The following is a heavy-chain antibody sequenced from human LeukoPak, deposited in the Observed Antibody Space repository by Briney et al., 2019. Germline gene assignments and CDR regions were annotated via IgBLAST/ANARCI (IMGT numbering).Heavy chain of an antibody. J-gene: IGHJ4*02. D-gene: IGHD4-17*01. V-gene: IGHV3-23*01. Sequence: GRSLSLSCAASGFTLSIFTTSGVRHAPGRGLEWVSSISGGGDYTHYADSVKGRFTISRDNSKNTVFLQMNSLRAEDTAVYYCAKDRSDYGDYKVDYWGQGTLVTVSS. CDR2: ISGGGDYT. CDR3: AKDRSDYGDYKVDY. CDR1: GFTLSIFT.